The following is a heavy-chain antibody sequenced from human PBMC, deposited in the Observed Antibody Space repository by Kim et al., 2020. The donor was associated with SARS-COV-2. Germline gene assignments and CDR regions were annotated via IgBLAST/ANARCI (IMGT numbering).Heavy chain of an antibody. J-gene: IGHJ4*02. CDR3: ARRSGYDTPFDY. V-gene: IGHV4-59*01. Sequence: NYNHSLRIRVTIAVDTSKNQFSLKLSSVTAAATAVYYCARRSGYDTPFDYWGQGTLVTVSS. D-gene: IGHD5-12*01.